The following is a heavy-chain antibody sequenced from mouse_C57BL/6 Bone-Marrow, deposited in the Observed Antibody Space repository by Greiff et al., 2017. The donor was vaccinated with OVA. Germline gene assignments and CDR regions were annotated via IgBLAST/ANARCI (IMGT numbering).Heavy chain of an antibody. CDR1: GFNIKDDY. J-gene: IGHJ2*01. CDR2: IDPENGDT. CDR3: TTVVATWRNYVDY. V-gene: IGHV14-4*01. D-gene: IGHD1-1*01. Sequence: EVKLLESGAELVRPGASVKLSCTASGFNIKDDYMHWVKQRPEQGLEWIGWIDPENGDTEYASKFQGKATITADTSSNTAYLQLSSLTSEDPAVYYCTTVVATWRNYVDYWGQGTTLTVSS.